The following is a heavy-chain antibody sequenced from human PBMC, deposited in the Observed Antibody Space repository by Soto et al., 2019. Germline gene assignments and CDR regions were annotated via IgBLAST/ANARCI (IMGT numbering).Heavy chain of an antibody. D-gene: IGHD6-13*01. Sequence: PSETLSLSCTVSGGSISSGGYYWSWIRQHPGKGLEWIGYIYYSGSTYYNPSLKSRVTISVDTSKNQFFLKLSSVTAADTAVYYCARGAGSSWYYFDYWGQGTLVTVSS. J-gene: IGHJ4*02. CDR3: ARGAGSSWYYFDY. CDR2: IYYSGST. CDR1: GGSISSGGYY. V-gene: IGHV4-31*03.